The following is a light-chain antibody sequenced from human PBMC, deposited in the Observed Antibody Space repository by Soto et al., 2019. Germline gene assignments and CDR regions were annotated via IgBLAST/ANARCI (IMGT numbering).Light chain of an antibody. CDR2: DGS. V-gene: IGLV2-11*01. CDR1: SSVVGSYNS. Sequence: QSVLTQPASVSGSPGQSITISCTGTSSVVGSYNSVSWYQQHPGKAPKLMIYDGSKRPSGVPDRFSGSKSGNTASLTISGLQAEDEADYYCCSYAGSYTYVFGTGTKVTVL. CDR3: CSYAGSYTYV. J-gene: IGLJ1*01.